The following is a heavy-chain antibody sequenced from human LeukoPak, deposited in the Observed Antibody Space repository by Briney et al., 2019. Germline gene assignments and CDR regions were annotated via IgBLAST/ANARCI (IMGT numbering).Heavy chain of an antibody. J-gene: IGHJ4*02. Sequence: GGSLRLSCAASGFTFSSYGMHWVRQAPGKGLEWVAVISYDGSNKYYADSVKGRFTISRDNSKNTLYLQMNSLRAEDTAVYYCAKDREEYYYDSSGYSPPDYWGQGTLVTVSS. CDR3: AKDREEYYYDSSGYSPPDY. V-gene: IGHV3-30*18. D-gene: IGHD3-22*01. CDR2: ISYDGSNK. CDR1: GFTFSSYG.